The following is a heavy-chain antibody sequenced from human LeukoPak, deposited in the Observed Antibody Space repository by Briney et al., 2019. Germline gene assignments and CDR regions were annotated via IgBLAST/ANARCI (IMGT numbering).Heavy chain of an antibody. Sequence: GGSLRLFCAASGFTFSSCGMHWVRQAPGKGLEWVAFIWYDGRDKYYADSVKGQFTISRDNSKNTLYLQMNSLRAEDTAVYYCAKDPYSYGSYFDYWGQGTLVTVSS. V-gene: IGHV3-30*02. D-gene: IGHD5-18*01. CDR3: AKDPYSYGSYFDY. CDR2: IWYDGRDK. CDR1: GFTFSSCG. J-gene: IGHJ4*02.